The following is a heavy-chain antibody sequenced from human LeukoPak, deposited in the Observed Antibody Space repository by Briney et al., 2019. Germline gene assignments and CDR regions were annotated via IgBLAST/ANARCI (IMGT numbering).Heavy chain of an antibody. CDR2: ISTTSSYI. V-gene: IGHV3-21*01. CDR1: GFTFSGYS. D-gene: IGHD3-10*01. CDR3: ARGSLLWFGELPFDP. Sequence: PGGSLRLSCAASGFTFSGYSMSWVRQAPGKGLEWVSSISTTSSYIYYADSVKGRFTISRDNAKNSLWLQVDSLRAEDTAVYYCARGSLLWFGELPFDPWDQGTLVTVSS. J-gene: IGHJ5*02.